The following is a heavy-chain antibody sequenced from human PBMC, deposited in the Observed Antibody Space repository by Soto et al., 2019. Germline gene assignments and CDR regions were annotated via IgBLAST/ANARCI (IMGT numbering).Heavy chain of an antibody. Sequence: PGGSMRLSCAASGFTFSSYSMNWVRQAPGKGLEWVSYISSSSSTIYYADSVKGRFTISRDNAKNSLYLQVNSLRAEDTAVYYCAQGHGWFGELTTNAFDIWGQGTMVTVSS. J-gene: IGHJ3*02. CDR3: AQGHGWFGELTTNAFDI. CDR1: GFTFSSYS. CDR2: ISSSSSTI. V-gene: IGHV3-48*01. D-gene: IGHD3-10*01.